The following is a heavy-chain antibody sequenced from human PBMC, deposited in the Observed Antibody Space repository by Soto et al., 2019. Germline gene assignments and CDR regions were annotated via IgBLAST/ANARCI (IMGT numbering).Heavy chain of an antibody. CDR3: ARHPDAFDI. CDR1: GGSISSSSYY. J-gene: IGHJ3*02. CDR2: IYYSGST. Sequence: PSETLSLTCTVSGGSISSSSYYWGWIRQPPGKGLEWIGSIYYSGSTYYNPSLKSRVTISVDTSKNQFSLKLSSVTAADTAVYYCARHPDAFDIWGQGSMVTVS. V-gene: IGHV4-39*01.